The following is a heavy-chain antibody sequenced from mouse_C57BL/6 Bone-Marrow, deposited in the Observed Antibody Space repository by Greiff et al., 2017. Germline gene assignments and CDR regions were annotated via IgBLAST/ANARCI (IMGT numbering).Heavy chain of an antibody. CDR3: ASRILLLGRDY. J-gene: IGHJ2*01. CDR2: IDPNSGGT. D-gene: IGHD1-1*01. CDR1: GYTFTSYW. Sequence: QVQLQQPGAELVKPGASVKLSCKASGYTFTSYWMHWVKQRPGRGLEWIGRIDPNSGGTKYNEKFKSKATLTVDKPSSTAYMQLSRQASEDSAVYYWASRILLLGRDYWGRGTTLSVSS. V-gene: IGHV1-72*01.